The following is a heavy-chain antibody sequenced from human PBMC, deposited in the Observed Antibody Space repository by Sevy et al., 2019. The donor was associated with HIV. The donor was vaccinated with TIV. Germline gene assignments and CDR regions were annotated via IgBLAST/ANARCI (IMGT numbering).Heavy chain of an antibody. Sequence: ASVKVSCKASGDTFNNSALSWLRQAPGQGLEWMGAVNPIFGTANYALKFQRRVTLTADVSTSTAYMELTSLRSEDTAVYYCAGKSGTYYLYYFEYWGQGTLVTVSS. CDR1: GDTFNNSA. V-gene: IGHV1-69*13. J-gene: IGHJ4*02. D-gene: IGHD3-10*01. CDR3: AGKSGTYYLYYFEY. CDR2: VNPIFGTA.